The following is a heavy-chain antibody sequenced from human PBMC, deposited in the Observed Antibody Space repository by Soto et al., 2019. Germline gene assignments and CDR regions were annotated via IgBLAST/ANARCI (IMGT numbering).Heavy chain of an antibody. D-gene: IGHD2-15*01. CDR2: INSDGSTT. CDR3: ARQDSEGAFDI. V-gene: IGHV3-74*01. J-gene: IGHJ3*02. Sequence: PGGSLRLSCAASGFTFSSYWMHWVRQTPGKGLVWVSRINSDGSTTNYADSVKGRFTISRDNARNTLSLQMNSLRAEDTAVYYCARQDSEGAFDIWGQGTMVTVSS. CDR1: GFTFSSYW.